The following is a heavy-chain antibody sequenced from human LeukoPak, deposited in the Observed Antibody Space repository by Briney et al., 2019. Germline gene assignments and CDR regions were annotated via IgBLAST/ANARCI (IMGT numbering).Heavy chain of an antibody. D-gene: IGHD5-18*01. CDR2: IYYSGST. CDR1: GGSISSYY. CDR3: ARENGGYSYGFDY. J-gene: IGHJ4*02. V-gene: IGHV4-59*01. Sequence: SETLSLTCTVSGGSISSYYWSWIRQPPGKGLEWIGYIYYSGSTNYNPSLKRRVTISVDTSKNQFSLKLSSVTAADTAVYYCARENGGYSYGFDYWGQGTLVTVSS.